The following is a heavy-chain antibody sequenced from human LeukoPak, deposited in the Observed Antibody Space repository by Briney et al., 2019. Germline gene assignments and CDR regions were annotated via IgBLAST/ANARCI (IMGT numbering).Heavy chain of an antibody. D-gene: IGHD2-2*01. CDR3: ARAGYCSSTSCYGNRAYDP. Sequence: SVKVSCKXSGGTFSSYAISWVRQAPGQGLEWMGGIIPIFGTANYAQKFQGRVTMTRDTSTSTVYMELSSLRSEDTAVYYCARAGYCSSTSCYGNRAYDPWGQGNLVTVSS. CDR1: GGTFSSYA. V-gene: IGHV1-69*05. J-gene: IGHJ5*02. CDR2: IIPIFGTA.